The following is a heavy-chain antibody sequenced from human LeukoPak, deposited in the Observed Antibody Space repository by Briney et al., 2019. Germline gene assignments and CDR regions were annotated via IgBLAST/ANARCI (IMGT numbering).Heavy chain of an antibody. CDR3: AKDARVRDWNYAQYYYYMDV. CDR1: GFIFSSYG. D-gene: IGHD1-7*01. V-gene: IGHV3-33*06. Sequence: GGSLRLSCAASGFIFSSYGMHWVRQAPGKGLEWVAVIWYDGSVKYYADSVKGRFTVSRDNYKKTLYLQMDGLRAEDTAVYYCAKDARVRDWNYAQYYYYMDVWGKGTTVTVSS. CDR2: IWYDGSVK. J-gene: IGHJ6*03.